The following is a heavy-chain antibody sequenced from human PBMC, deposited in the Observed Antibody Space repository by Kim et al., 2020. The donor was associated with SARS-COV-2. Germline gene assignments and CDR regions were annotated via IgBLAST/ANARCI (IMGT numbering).Heavy chain of an antibody. Sequence: GGSLRLSCAASGFTFSSYAMSWVRQAPGKGLEWVSAISGSGGRTYYADSVKGRFTISRDNSKNTLYLQMNSLRAEDTAVYYCAKDYRDGAMIVVVIAPAFDYWGQGTLVTVSS. D-gene: IGHD3-22*01. CDR2: ISGSGGRT. CDR3: AKDYRDGAMIVVVIAPAFDY. CDR1: GFTFSSYA. J-gene: IGHJ4*02. V-gene: IGHV3-23*01.